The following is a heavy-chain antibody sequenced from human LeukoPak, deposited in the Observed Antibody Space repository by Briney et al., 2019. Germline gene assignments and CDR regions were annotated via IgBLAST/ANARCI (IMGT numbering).Heavy chain of an antibody. CDR1: GGSISSYY. D-gene: IGHD3-10*01. Sequence: SETLSLTCTVSGGSISSYYWSWVRQPAGKGLEWIGRIYTSGSTNYNPSLKSRVTMSVDTSKNQFSLKLSSVTAADTAVYYCARIVGFMVRGVILPRFDPWGQGTLVTVSS. CDR3: ARIVGFMVRGVILPRFDP. CDR2: IYTSGST. V-gene: IGHV4-4*07. J-gene: IGHJ5*02.